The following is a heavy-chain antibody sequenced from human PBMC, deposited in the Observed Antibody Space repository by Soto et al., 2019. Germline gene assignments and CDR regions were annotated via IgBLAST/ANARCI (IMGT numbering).Heavy chain of an antibody. J-gene: IGHJ5*02. CDR2: ISYDGSNK. V-gene: IGHV3-30*04. Sequence: QVQLVESGGGVVQPGRSLRLSCAASGFSFSSYSIHWVRQAPGKGLEWVAVISYDGSNKYYADSVQGRFTISRDSSKNTLYLQMNGLRVEDTAVYYCAREWAVAGIAMFDPWGQGTLVTVSS. CDR1: GFSFSSYS. CDR3: AREWAVAGIAMFDP. D-gene: IGHD6-19*01.